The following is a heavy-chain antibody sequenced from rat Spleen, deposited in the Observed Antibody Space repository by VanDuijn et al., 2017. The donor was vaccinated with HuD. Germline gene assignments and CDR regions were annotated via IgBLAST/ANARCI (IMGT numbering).Heavy chain of an antibody. CDR1: GFTYSNYV. CDR2: ISTGGGDT. J-gene: IGHJ4*01. V-gene: IGHV5-25*01. Sequence: EVQLVESGGGLVQPGSSLKISCAASGFTYSNYVMAWVRQAPTRGLEWVATISTGGGDTYYRDSVRGRFTISRDNAKSTLYLQVDSLKSEDTATYYCARQRWDVIDAWGQGASVTVSS. CDR3: ARQRWDVIDA.